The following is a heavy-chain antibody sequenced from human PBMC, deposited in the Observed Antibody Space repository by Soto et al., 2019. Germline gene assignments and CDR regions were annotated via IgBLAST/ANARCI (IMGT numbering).Heavy chain of an antibody. CDR2: ISAYNGNT. V-gene: IGHV1-18*01. Sequence: ASVKVSCKASGYTFTSYGISWVRQAPGQGLEWMGWISAYNGNTNYARKLQGRVTMTTDTSTSTAYMELRSLRSDDTAVYYCARSDVDIDRVDYFDYWGQGTLVTVSS. J-gene: IGHJ4*02. CDR3: ARSDVDIDRVDYFDY. D-gene: IGHD5-12*01. CDR1: GYTFTSYG.